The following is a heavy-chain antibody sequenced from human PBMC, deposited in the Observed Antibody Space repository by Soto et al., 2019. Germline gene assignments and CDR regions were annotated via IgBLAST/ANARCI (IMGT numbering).Heavy chain of an antibody. CDR2: IYRSEST. CDR3: ARRPYFAGSGSLDYFDY. CDR1: GGSISSGDVY. J-gene: IGHJ4*02. D-gene: IGHD3-10*01. V-gene: IGHV4-30-4*01. Sequence: QVKLQESGPGLVKPSQTLSLTRTVSGGSISSGDVYWSWIRQAPGKGLEWIGYIYRSESTKYNPSLKSRLTISVDTSKNQFSLDLSSVTAADTAVYYCARRPYFAGSGSLDYFDYWGQGTLVTVSS.